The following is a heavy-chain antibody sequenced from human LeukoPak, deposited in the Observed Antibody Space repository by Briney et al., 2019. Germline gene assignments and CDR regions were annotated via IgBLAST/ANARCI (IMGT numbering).Heavy chain of an antibody. V-gene: IGHV4-34*01. D-gene: IGHD2-15*01. Sequence: SETLSLTCAVYGGSFSGYYWSWIRQPPGKGLEWIGEINHSGSTNYNPPLKSRVTISVDTSKNQFSLKLSSVTAADTAVYYCARDRDIVVDRGWFDLWGQGTLVTVSS. J-gene: IGHJ5*02. CDR3: ARDRDIVVDRGWFDL. CDR2: INHSGST. CDR1: GGSFSGYY.